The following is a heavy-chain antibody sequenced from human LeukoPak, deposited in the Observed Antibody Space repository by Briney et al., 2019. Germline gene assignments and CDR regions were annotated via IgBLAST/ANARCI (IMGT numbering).Heavy chain of an antibody. CDR2: ISYSGST. CDR3: ARGGSGYALNWFDP. CDR1: GGSIGSYY. D-gene: IGHD5-12*01. J-gene: IGHJ5*02. V-gene: IGHV4-59*01. Sequence: SETLSLTCTVSGGSIGSYYWSWIRQPPGKGPEWIGHISYSGSTNYNPSLKSRVTISVDTSKNQFSLKLSSVTAADTAVYYCARGGSGYALNWFDPWGQGTLVTVSS.